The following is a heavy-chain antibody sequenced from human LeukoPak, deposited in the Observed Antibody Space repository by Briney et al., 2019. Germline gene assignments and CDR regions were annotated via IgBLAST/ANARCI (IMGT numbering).Heavy chain of an antibody. CDR1: GFTFSGYW. CDR3: ASRVGATIWFDP. CDR2: INSDGSST. D-gene: IGHD1-26*01. J-gene: IGHJ5*02. Sequence: GGSLRLSCAASGFTFSGYWMHWVRQAPGKGLVWVSRINSDGSSTSYADSVKGRFTISRDNAKNTLYLQMNSLRAEDTAVYYCASRVGATIWFDPWGQGTPVTVSS. V-gene: IGHV3-74*01.